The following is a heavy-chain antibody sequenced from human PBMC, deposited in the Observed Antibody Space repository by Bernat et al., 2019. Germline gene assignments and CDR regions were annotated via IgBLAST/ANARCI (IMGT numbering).Heavy chain of an antibody. CDR3: ARDNYYDSSGYYVDY. J-gene: IGHJ4*02. CDR2: ISSSSSYL. Sequence: EVQLVESGGGLVKPGGSLRLSCAASGFTFSSYSMNWVRQAPGKGLEWVSSISSSSSYLYYADSVKGRFTISRDNAKNSLYLQMNSLRAEDTAVYYCARDNYYDSSGYYVDYWGQGTLVTVSS. V-gene: IGHV3-21*01. CDR1: GFTFSSYS. D-gene: IGHD3-22*01.